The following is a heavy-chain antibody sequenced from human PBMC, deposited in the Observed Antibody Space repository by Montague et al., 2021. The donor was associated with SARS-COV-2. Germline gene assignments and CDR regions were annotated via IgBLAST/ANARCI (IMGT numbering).Heavy chain of an antibody. D-gene: IGHD3-22*01. CDR3: ARTRFESRGYYIPPFDY. CDR1: GGSINNYY. CDR2: IYYSGSVTT. Sequence: SETLSLTCSVSGGSINNYYWGWVRQSPGKGLEWIGYIYYSGSVTTSYNPSLKSRVSISVDTSENQFSLKLTSVTAADTAVYYCARTRFESRGYYIPPFDYWGQGTLVTVSS. V-gene: IGHV4-59*13. J-gene: IGHJ4*02.